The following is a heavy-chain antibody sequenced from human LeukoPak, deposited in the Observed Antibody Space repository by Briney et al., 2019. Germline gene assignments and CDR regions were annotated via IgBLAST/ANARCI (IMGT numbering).Heavy chain of an antibody. D-gene: IGHD5-12*01. J-gene: IGHJ4*02. V-gene: IGHV3-30-3*01. CDR3: AKDWEYSGYDLGYYFDY. CDR1: GFTFSSYA. Sequence: GRSLRLSCAASGFTFSSYAMHWVRQAPGKGLEWVAVISYDGSNKYYADSVKGRFTISRDNSKNTLYLQMNSLRAEDTAVYYCAKDWEYSGYDLGYYFDYWGQGTLVTVSS. CDR2: ISYDGSNK.